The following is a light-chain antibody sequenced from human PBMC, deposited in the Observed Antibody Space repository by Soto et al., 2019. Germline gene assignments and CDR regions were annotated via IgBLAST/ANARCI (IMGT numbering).Light chain of an antibody. J-gene: IGKJ1*01. Sequence: EIATVSRRATQSLRSGDWACDHQIAGLGPGPVIYGASSRATGIPDGFSGSGSGTDFNLTVNRLAPEYFAVYYCHQYATSTRTFGQGTKVDI. CDR2: GAS. CDR3: HQYATSTRT. CDR1: QSLRSGD. V-gene: IGKV3-20*01.